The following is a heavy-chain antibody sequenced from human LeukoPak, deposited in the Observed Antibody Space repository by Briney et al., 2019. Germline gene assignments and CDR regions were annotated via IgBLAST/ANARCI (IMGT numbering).Heavy chain of an antibody. CDR2: ISGSGGST. Sequence: GGSLRLSCAASGFIFSSYAMSWVRQAPGKGLEWVSAISGSGGSTYYADSVKGRFTISRDNSKNTLYLQMGSLRAEDRAVYYFARVGDDDAFDIWGQGTMVTVSS. V-gene: IGHV3-23*01. D-gene: IGHD2-21*01. CDR1: GFIFSSYA. CDR3: ARVGDDDAFDI. J-gene: IGHJ3*02.